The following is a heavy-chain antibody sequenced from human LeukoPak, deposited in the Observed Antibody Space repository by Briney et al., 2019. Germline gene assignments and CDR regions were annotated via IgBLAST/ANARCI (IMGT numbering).Heavy chain of an antibody. CDR1: GGSFSGYY. CDR3: ADSRNSSGWYDY. V-gene: IGHV4-34*01. Sequence: SETLSLTCAVYGGSFSGYYWSWIRQPPGKGLEWIGEINHSGSTNYNPSLKSRVTISVDTSKNQFSLKLSSVTAADTAVYYCADSRNSSGWYDYWGQGTLVTVSS. J-gene: IGHJ4*02. D-gene: IGHD6-19*01. CDR2: INHSGST.